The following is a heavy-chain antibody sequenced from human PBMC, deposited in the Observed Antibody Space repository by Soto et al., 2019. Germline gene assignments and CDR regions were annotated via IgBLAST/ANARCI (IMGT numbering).Heavy chain of an antibody. V-gene: IGHV6-1*01. CDR3: TRVREGSWSGYPYGMDG. CDR1: GDSVSSNSAA. D-gene: IGHD3-3*01. Sequence: PAQTLSLTCAISGDSVSSNSAAWNWIRQSPSRGLECLGRTYYRSKWYNDYAVSVKSRITIKPYTSKNQFSLQLNSVTPEDTAVYYCTRVREGSWSGYPYGMDGGGQGTTVTVS. CDR2: TYYRSKWYN. J-gene: IGHJ6*02.